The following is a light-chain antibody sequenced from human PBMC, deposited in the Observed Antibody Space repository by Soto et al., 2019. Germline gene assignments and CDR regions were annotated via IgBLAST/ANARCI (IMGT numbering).Light chain of an antibody. J-gene: IGKJ2*01. Sequence: IQLTQSPSSQSASVGDRVTLTCRASQDINKFLAWFQQTPGKAPKLLVYSASTLHSGVPSRFSGSGSGTDFALTISSLQPEDFATYYCQQLKTYPYTFGQGTRLDIK. CDR2: SAS. CDR1: QDINKF. V-gene: IGKV1-9*01. CDR3: QQLKTYPYT.